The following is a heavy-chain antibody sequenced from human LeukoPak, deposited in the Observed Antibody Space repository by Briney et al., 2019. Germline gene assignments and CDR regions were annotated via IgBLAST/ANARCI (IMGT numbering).Heavy chain of an antibody. CDR2: IYYSGST. J-gene: IGHJ3*02. CDR1: GGSISSSSYY. CDR3: ASGSGSGSYYPSYGAFDI. D-gene: IGHD1-26*01. Sequence: SETLSLTCTVSGGSISSSSYYWGWIRQPPGKGLEWIGSIYYSGSTYYNPSLKSRVTISVDTSKNQFSLKLSSVTAADTAVYYCASGSGSGSYYPSYGAFDIWGQGTMVTVSS. V-gene: IGHV4-39*07.